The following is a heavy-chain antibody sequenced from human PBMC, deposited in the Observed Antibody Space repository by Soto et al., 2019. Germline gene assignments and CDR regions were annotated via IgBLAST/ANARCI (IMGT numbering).Heavy chain of an antibody. CDR2: IYYSGST. D-gene: IGHD3-10*01. CDR3: ARDSSRRGYCYYGMDV. V-gene: IGHV4-31*03. Sequence: SETLSLTCTVSGGSISSGGYYWSWIRQHPGKGLEWIGYIYYSGSTYYNPSLKSRVTISVDTSKNQFSLKLSSVTAAGTAVYYCARDSSRRGYCYYGMDVWGQGTTVTVSS. CDR1: GGSISSGGYY. J-gene: IGHJ6*02.